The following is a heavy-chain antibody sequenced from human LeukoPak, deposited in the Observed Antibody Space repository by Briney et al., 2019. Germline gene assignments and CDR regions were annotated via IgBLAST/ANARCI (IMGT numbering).Heavy chain of an antibody. CDR2: IRYDGSNK. CDR3: AKDRSRDLVVGYNWFDP. V-gene: IGHV3-30*02. Sequence: PGGSLRLSCAASGFTFGSYGMHWVRQAPGKGLEWVAFIRYDGSNKYYTDSVKGRFTISRDNSKNTLYLQMNSLRAEDTAVYYCAKDRSRDLVVGYNWFDPWGQGTLVIVSS. D-gene: IGHD2-15*01. CDR1: GFTFGSYG. J-gene: IGHJ5*02.